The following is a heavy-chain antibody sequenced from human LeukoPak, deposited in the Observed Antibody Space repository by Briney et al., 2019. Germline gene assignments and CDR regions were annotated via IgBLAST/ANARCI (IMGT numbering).Heavy chain of an antibody. Sequence: ASVKVSCKASGYTFTSYGISWVRQAPGQGLEWMGWISAYNGNTNYAQKLQGRVTMTTDTSTSTAYMELSSLRSEDTAVYYCARVPRYYYDSSGYYRYDAFDIWGQGTVVTVSS. CDR3: ARVPRYYYDSSGYYRYDAFDI. V-gene: IGHV1-18*01. J-gene: IGHJ3*02. CDR2: ISAYNGNT. CDR1: GYTFTSYG. D-gene: IGHD3-22*01.